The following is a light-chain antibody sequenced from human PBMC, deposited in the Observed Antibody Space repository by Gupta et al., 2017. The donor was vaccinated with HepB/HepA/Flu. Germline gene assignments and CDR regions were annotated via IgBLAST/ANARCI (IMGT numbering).Light chain of an antibody. V-gene: IGLV1-44*01. CDR1: RSKIGRVS. CDR2: GNS. Sequence: QSGLTQPPSASGAPGQRVTISCSGTRSKIGRVSVSWYQHVPGTAPKLLIYGNSQRPSGVSDRFSGSNSDTSAPLAISGLRPEDAAVYYCAAWDDSLNVLVFGGGTKLTV. CDR3: AAWDDSLNVLV. J-gene: IGLJ2*01.